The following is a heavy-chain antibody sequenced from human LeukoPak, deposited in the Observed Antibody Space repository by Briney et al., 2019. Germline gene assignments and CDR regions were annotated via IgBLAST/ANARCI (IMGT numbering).Heavy chain of an antibody. CDR3: ARFPLWGQLLRAFDI. CDR2: INPSGGST. D-gene: IGHD3-16*01. V-gene: IGHV1-46*01. CDR1: GYTFTSYY. Sequence: ASVKVSCKASGYTFTSYYMHWVRQAPGQGLEWMGIINPSGGSTSYAQKFQGRVTMTRDTSTSTVYMELSSLRSEDTAVYYCARFPLWGQLLRAFDIWGQGTMVTVSS. J-gene: IGHJ3*02.